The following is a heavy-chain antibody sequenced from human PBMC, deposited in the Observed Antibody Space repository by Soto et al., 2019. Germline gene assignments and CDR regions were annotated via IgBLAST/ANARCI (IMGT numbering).Heavy chain of an antibody. J-gene: IGHJ4*02. CDR2: LYYSGST. CDR1: GGSISSSSYY. D-gene: IGHD3-10*01. Sequence: QLQLQESGPGLVKPSETLSLTCTVSGGSISSSSYYWGWIRQPPGKGLEWIGSLYYSGSTYYNPTLKSRVTISADTSKNQFSLKLTSVTAADTAVYYCARQATVRGDTQRYYFDYWGQGTLVTVSS. V-gene: IGHV4-39*01. CDR3: ARQATVRGDTQRYYFDY.